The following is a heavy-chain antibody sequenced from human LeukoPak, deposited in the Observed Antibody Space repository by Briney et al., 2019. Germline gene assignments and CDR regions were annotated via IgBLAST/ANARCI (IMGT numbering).Heavy chain of an antibody. CDR2: INHGGSIV. Sequence: GGSLRLSCAVSGFTLVSHAMNWVRQAPGKGLEWISFINHGGSIVYYADSVKGRFATSRDNAKNSLYLQMNTVGADDTAVYYCARDQDWAFDYWGQGTLVTVSS. D-gene: IGHD3/OR15-3a*01. CDR3: ARDQDWAFDY. V-gene: IGHV3-48*03. J-gene: IGHJ4*02. CDR1: GFTLVSHA.